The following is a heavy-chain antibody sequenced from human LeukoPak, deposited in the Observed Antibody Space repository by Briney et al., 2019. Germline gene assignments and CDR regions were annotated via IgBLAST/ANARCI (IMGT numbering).Heavy chain of an antibody. D-gene: IGHD5-12*01. V-gene: IGHV3-33*06. CDR3: AKDLPDSGYDGYFDY. Sequence: GGSLGLSCAASGFTFRNYGMHWVRQAPGKGLEWVALIYYDGSNNYYADSVKGRFTISRDNSKNTVNLQMNSLGADDTAVYYCAKDLPDSGYDGYFDYWGQGTLVTVSS. CDR2: IYYDGSNN. CDR1: GFTFRNYG. J-gene: IGHJ4*02.